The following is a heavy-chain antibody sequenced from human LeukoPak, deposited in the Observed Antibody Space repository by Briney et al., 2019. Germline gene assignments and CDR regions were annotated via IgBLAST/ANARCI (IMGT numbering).Heavy chain of an antibody. V-gene: IGHV3-9*01. D-gene: IGHD2-15*01. J-gene: IGHJ4*02. CDR3: ARELGYCSGGSCYGDY. Sequence: PGRSLRLSCAASGFTFDDYAMHWVRQAPGKGLEWVSGISWNSGSIGYADSVKGRFTISRDNSKNTLYLQMNSLRAEDTAVYYCARELGYCSGGSCYGDYWGQGTLVTVSS. CDR2: ISWNSGSI. CDR1: GFTFDDYA.